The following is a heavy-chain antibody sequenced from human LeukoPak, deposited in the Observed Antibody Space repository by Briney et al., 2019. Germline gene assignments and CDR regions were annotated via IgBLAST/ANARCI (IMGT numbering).Heavy chain of an antibody. D-gene: IGHD6-13*01. CDR1: GFTFSSYA. J-gene: IGHJ5*02. V-gene: IGHV3-23*01. Sequence: GGSLRLSCAASGFTFSSYAMSWVRQAPGKGLEWVSAISGSGSSTYYADSVKCRFTVSGVNSKNTLYLQMNSLRAEDTAVYYCAKGVYSSSWYDWFDPWGQGTLVTVSS. CDR2: ISGSGSST. CDR3: AKGVYSSSWYDWFDP.